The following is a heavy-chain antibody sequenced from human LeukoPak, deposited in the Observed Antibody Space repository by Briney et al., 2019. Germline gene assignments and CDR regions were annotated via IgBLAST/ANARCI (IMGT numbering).Heavy chain of an antibody. V-gene: IGHV3-48*01. J-gene: IGHJ4*02. CDR3: ARDPADKNSGSYYGAY. CDR1: GFLFSSYT. CDR2: ISSSSSNI. D-gene: IGHD1-26*01. Sequence: GGSLRLSCAASGFLFSSYTMNWVRQAPGKGLEWISYISSSSSNIYYADSVKGRFTISRDNAKNSLYLQMNSLRAEDTAVYYCARDPADKNSGSYYGAYWGQGTLVTVSS.